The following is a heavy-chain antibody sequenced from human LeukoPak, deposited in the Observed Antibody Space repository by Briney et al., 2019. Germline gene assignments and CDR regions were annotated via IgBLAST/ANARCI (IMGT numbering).Heavy chain of an antibody. V-gene: IGHV4-34*01. CDR2: INHSGST. Sequence: SETLSLTCAVYGGSFSGYYWSWIRQPPGKGLEWIGEINHSGSTNYNPSHKSRVTISVDTSKNQFSLKLSSVTAADTAVYYCARDTYYYDSSGYYFIYAFDIWGQGTMVTVSS. J-gene: IGHJ3*02. CDR3: ARDTYYYDSSGYYFIYAFDI. CDR1: GGSFSGYY. D-gene: IGHD3-22*01.